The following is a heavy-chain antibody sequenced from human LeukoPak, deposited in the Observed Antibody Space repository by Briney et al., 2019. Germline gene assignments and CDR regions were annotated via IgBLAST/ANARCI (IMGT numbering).Heavy chain of an antibody. J-gene: IGHJ4*02. CDR2: IYYSGST. D-gene: IGHD6-19*01. CDR1: GGSISSYY. Sequence: PSETLSLTCTVSGGSISSYYWGWIRQPPGKGLEWIGSIYYSGSTYYNPSLKSRVTISVDTSKNQFSLKLSSVTAADTAVYYCARHRKYSSGWHHFDYWGQGTLVTVSS. CDR3: ARHRKYSSGWHHFDY. V-gene: IGHV4-39*01.